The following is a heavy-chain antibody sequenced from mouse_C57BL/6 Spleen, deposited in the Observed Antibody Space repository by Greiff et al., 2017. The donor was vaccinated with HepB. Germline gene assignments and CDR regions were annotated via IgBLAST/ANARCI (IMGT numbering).Heavy chain of an antibody. D-gene: IGHD1-1*01. V-gene: IGHV5-6*01. CDR3: GGQDYDCSKSPYSLDY. Sequence: EVQVVESGGDLVKPGGSLKLSCAASGFTFSSYGMSWVRQTPDKRLEWVATISSGGSYTYYPDTVKGRFTISRDNAKKTLYLQMSSLTSEDTAMYYCGGQDYDCSKSPYSLDYWGQGTSVTVSS. CDR1: GFTFSSYG. CDR2: ISSGGSYT. J-gene: IGHJ4*01.